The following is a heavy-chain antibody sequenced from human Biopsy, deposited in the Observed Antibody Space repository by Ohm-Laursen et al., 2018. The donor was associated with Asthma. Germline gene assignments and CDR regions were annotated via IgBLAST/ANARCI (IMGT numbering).Heavy chain of an antibody. V-gene: IGHV3-30*18. CDR2: ISFDGSNK. D-gene: IGHD1-26*01. J-gene: IGHJ4*02. CDR1: GFTFSNYG. Sequence: SLRLSCSASGFTFSNYGMHWVRQAPGKGLDWVAGISFDGSNKNYTDSVNGRFTISRDNSRNKLHLQMNSLRAEDTAVYYCAKDVFPGWELRRGPDYWGQGTLVTVSS. CDR3: AKDVFPGWELRRGPDY.